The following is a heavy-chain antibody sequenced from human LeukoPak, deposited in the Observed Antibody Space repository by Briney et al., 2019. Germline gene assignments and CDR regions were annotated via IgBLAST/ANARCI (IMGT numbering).Heavy chain of an antibody. V-gene: IGHV3-48*03. CDR2: ISSSGSTI. CDR3: ARATTVTTPYYFDY. J-gene: IGHJ4*02. Sequence: GGSLRLSCAASGFTFSSYEMNWVRQAPGKGLEWVSYISSSGSTIYYADSVKGRFTISRDNAKNSLYLQMSSLRAEDTAVYYCARATTVTTPYYFDYWGQGTLVTVSS. CDR1: GFTFSSYE. D-gene: IGHD4-17*01.